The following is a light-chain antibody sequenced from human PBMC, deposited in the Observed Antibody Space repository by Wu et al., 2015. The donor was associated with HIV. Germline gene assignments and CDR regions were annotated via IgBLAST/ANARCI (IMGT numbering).Light chain of an antibody. CDR1: QSASNW. V-gene: IGKV1-5*03. J-gene: IGKJ4*01. Sequence: DVQMTQSPSTLSASVGDRVTITCRASQSASNWLAWYQQKPGKAPNLLIYKTSTLESGVPSRFSGSGSGTEFTLTISRLEPDDFAVYYCQQYGNTPGTFGGGAKMEIK. CDR2: KTS. CDR3: QQYGNTPGT.